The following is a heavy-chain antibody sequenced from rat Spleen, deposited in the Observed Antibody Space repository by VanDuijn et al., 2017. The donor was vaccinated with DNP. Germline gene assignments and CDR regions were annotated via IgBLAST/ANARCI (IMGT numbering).Heavy chain of an antibody. CDR3: TSYYSGDFHY. V-gene: IGHV2-1*01. Sequence: QVQLKESGPGLVQPSQTLSLTCTVSGFSLDSNSVSWVRQPPGKGLEWMGAIWSGGSTGYNSAHKSRLSISRDTSKSQVFLKMNSLQTEDTAIYYCTSYYSGDFHYWGQGVMVTVSS. J-gene: IGHJ2*01. D-gene: IGHD1-1*01. CDR2: IWSGGST. CDR1: GFSLDSNS.